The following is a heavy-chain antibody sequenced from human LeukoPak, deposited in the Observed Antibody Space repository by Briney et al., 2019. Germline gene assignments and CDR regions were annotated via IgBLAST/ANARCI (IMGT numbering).Heavy chain of an antibody. D-gene: IGHD6-6*01. CDR1: GGSISSYY. V-gene: IGHV4-59*01. CDR3: ARGRDVEYSSSSVFDY. J-gene: IGHJ4*02. CDR2: IYYSGST. Sequence: ESSETLSLTCTVSGGSISSYYWSWIRQPPGKGLEWIGYIYYSGSTNYNPSLKSRVTISVDTSKNQFSLKLSSVTAADTAVYYCARGRDVEYSSSSVFDYWGQGTLVTVSS.